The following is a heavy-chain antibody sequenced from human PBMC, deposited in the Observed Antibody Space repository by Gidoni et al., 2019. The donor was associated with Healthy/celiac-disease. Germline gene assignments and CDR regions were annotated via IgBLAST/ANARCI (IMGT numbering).Heavy chain of an antibody. CDR1: GFTFSSYG. CDR2: ISYDGSNK. V-gene: IGHV3-30*18. CDR3: AKDLSCSSTSCPEDYYYYGMDV. J-gene: IGHJ6*02. D-gene: IGHD2-2*01. Sequence: QVQLVESGGGVVQPGGSLRLSCAASGFTFSSYGMPWVRQAPGKGLEWVAVISYDGSNKYYADSVKGRFTISRDNSKNTLYLQMNSLRAEDTAVYYCAKDLSCSSTSCPEDYYYYGMDVWGQGTTVTVSS.